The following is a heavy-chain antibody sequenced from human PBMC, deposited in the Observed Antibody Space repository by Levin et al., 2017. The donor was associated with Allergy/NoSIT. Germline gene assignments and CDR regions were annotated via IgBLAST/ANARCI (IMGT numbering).Heavy chain of an antibody. CDR3: ATYYGSGPIGH. D-gene: IGHD3-10*01. J-gene: IGHJ4*02. CDR1: GFTFSSYW. V-gene: IGHV3-7*01. CDR2: IKQDGSEK. Sequence: PGGSLRLSCVASGFTFSSYWMSWVRQAPGKGLEWVANIKQDGSEKHYVDSVKGRFTISRDNAKNSLYLQMNSLRAEDTALYYCATYYGSGPIGHWGQGTLVTVSS.